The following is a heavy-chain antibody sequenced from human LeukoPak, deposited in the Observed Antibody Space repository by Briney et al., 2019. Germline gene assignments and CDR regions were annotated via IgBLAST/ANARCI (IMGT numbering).Heavy chain of an antibody. V-gene: IGHV3-7*01. CDR3: ARPVVASVNRKTNWFDP. J-gene: IGHJ5*02. CDR1: GFTFSSYW. D-gene: IGHD2-15*01. Sequence: GGSLRLSCAASGFTFSSYWMSWVRQAPGKGLEWVANIKQDGSEKYYVDSVKGRFTISRDNAKNSLYLQMNSLRAEDTAVYYCARPVVASVNRKTNWFDPWGQGTLATVSS. CDR2: IKQDGSEK.